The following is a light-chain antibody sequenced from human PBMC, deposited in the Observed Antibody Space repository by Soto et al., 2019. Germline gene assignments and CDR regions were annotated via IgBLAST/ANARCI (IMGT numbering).Light chain of an antibody. CDR2: SNN. CDR1: SSNIGSNT. CDR3: AAWDDSLNGQV. J-gene: IGLJ2*01. Sequence: QSVLTQPPSASGTPGQRVTISCSGRSSNIGSNTVNWYPQLPGTAHKLLIYSNNQRPSGVPDRFSGSKSGTSASLALSGLQSEDEAYYYCAAWDDSLNGQVFGGGTKLTVL. V-gene: IGLV1-44*01.